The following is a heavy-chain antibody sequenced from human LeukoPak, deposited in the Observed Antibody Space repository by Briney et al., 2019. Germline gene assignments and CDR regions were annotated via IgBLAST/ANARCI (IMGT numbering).Heavy chain of an antibody. J-gene: IGHJ4*02. V-gene: IGHV1-69*05. CDR3: ARSDCTNGVCYKGFDY. CDR1: GGTFSSYA. D-gene: IGHD2-8*01. CDR2: IIPIFGTA. Sequence: SVKVSCKASGGTFSSYAISWVRQAPGQGLEWMGGIIPIFGTANYAQKFQGRVTITTDESTSTAYMELSSLRSEGTAVYYCARSDCTNGVCYKGFDYWGQGTLVTVSS.